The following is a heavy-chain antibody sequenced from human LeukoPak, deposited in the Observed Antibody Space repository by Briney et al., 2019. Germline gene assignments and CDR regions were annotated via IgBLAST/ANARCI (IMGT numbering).Heavy chain of an antibody. V-gene: IGHV1-8*01. Sequence: ASVNVSCKACGYTFTSYEIHGVRQATGQGLEWMGWKKPTSGNTGYAQKFQGRVTMTRNTSISTAYMELSSLRSEDTAVYYCARIEYSSSSGGYYIDYWGQGTLVTVSS. J-gene: IGHJ4*02. CDR2: KKPTSGNT. CDR3: ARIEYSSSSGGYYIDY. D-gene: IGHD6-6*01. CDR1: GYTFTSYE.